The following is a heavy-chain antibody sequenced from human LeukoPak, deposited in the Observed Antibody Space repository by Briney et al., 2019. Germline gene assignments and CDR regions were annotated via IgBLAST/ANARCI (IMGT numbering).Heavy chain of an antibody. Sequence: PGGSLRLSCAASGFIFSSFVIHWVRQAPGKGLEWVAVISYDGSNKYYADSVKGRFTISRDNSKNTLYLQMSSLRAEDTAVYYCAKDRSGSYSGDYFFDSWGQGTLVTVSS. CDR3: AKDRSGSYSGDYFFDS. CDR2: ISYDGSNK. V-gene: IGHV3-30*18. J-gene: IGHJ4*02. D-gene: IGHD1-26*01. CDR1: GFIFSSFV.